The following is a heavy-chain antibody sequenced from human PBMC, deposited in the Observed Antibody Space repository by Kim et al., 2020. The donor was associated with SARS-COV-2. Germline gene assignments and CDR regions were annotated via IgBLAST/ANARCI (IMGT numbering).Heavy chain of an antibody. J-gene: IGHJ4*02. CDR3: ARDRQGGY. Sequence: ASVKVSCKASGYTFINYGISWVRQAPGQGLEWMGWISTNNGNTNYSQKFQGRVTMTTDTSTTTAYMELRSLRSDDTALYYCARDRQGGYWGQRTLVTVSS. V-gene: IGHV1-18*01. CDR1: GYTFINYG. CDR2: ISTNNGNT. D-gene: IGHD3-16*01.